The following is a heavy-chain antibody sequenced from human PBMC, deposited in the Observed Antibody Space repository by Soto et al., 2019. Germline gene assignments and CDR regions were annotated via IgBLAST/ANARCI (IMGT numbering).Heavy chain of an antibody. CDR1: GFTFSSYA. J-gene: IGHJ4*02. Sequence: EVQLLESEGGLVQPGGSLRLSCAASGFTFSSYAMSWVRQAPGKGLEWVSAISGSGGSTYYADSVKGRFTISRDNSKNTLYLQMNSLRAEDTAVYYCASYCSSTSCYRPFDYWGQGTLVTVSS. CDR3: ASYCSSTSCYRPFDY. V-gene: IGHV3-23*01. CDR2: ISGSGGST. D-gene: IGHD2-2*02.